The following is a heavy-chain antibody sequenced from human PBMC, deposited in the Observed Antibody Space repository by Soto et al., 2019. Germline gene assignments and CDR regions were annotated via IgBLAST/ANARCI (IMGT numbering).Heavy chain of an antibody. Sequence: PGGSLRLSCAASGFTFSSYAMSWVRQAPGKGLEWVSAISGSGGSTYYADSVKGRFTISRDNSKNTLYLQMNSLRAEDTAVYYCAKVTSYYYDSSGYYYSWGQGTLVTVSS. J-gene: IGHJ4*02. CDR1: GFTFSSYA. CDR3: AKVTSYYYDSSGYYYS. CDR2: ISGSGGST. V-gene: IGHV3-23*01. D-gene: IGHD3-22*01.